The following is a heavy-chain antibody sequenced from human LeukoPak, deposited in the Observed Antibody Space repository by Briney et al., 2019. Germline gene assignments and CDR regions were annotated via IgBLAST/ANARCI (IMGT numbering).Heavy chain of an antibody. J-gene: IGHJ3*02. CDR1: GFTFSSYG. CDR3: AREWQWLNLGYSAFDI. Sequence: GGSLRLSCAASGFTFSSYGMHWVRQAPGKGLEWVAVIWYDGSNKYYADSVKGRFTISRDNSKNTLYLQMNSLRAEDTAMYYCAREWQWLNLGYSAFDIWGQGTMVTVSS. CDR2: IWYDGSNK. D-gene: IGHD6-19*01. V-gene: IGHV3-33*01.